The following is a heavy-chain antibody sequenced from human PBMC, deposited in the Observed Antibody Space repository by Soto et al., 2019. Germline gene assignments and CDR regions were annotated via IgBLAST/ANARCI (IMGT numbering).Heavy chain of an antibody. CDR1: GYTFTSYG. Sequence: GASVKVSCKASGYTFTSYGISWVRQAPGQGLEWMGWISAYNGNTNYAQKLQGRVTMTTDTSTSTAYMELRSLRSDDTAVYYCARDDYVFWSGYYTGIGYYYYMDVWGKGTTVTVSS. CDR2: ISAYNGNT. CDR3: ARDDYVFWSGYYTGIGYYYYMDV. D-gene: IGHD3-3*01. V-gene: IGHV1-18*01. J-gene: IGHJ6*03.